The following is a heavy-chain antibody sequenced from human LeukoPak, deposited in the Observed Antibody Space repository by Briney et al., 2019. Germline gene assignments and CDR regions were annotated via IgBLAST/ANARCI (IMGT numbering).Heavy chain of an antibody. CDR3: ARVRSGYCSGGSCYSRGYYYMDV. J-gene: IGHJ6*03. CDR2: INHSGST. D-gene: IGHD2-15*01. V-gene: IGHV4-34*01. Sequence: SETLSLTCAVYGGSFSGYYWSWIRQPPGKGLEWIGEINHSGSTNYNPSLKSRVTISVDTSKNQFSLKLSSVTAADTAVYYCARVRSGYCSGGSCYSRGYYYMDVWGKGTTVTVSS. CDR1: GGSFSGYY.